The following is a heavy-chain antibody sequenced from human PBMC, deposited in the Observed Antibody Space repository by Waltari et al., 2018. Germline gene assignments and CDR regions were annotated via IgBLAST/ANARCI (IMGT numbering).Heavy chain of an antibody. CDR1: GFTLRTYS. CDR2: IRYXSSVT. Sequence: EVQXVGSGGXLVQPGGSLXLACAASGFTLRTYSMNWVRQAPGKXLEWIXYIRYXSSVTXYADSVRGRFXISRDDAKNSLYLEMNSXRVEDTAVXYXVRXPYHDGTAYVGXWGQGTLVTVSS. V-gene: IGHV3-48*01. J-gene: IGHJ4*02. CDR3: VRXPYHDGTAYVGX. D-gene: IGHD3-16*01.